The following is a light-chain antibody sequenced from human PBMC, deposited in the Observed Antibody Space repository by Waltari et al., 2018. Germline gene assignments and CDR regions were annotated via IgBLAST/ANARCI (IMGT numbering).Light chain of an antibody. J-gene: IGLJ2*01. Sequence: QSALTQPASVSGSPGQSITIXCTGTSSDVGGYNYVSWYQQHPGKAPKLMIYEVSNRPSGVSNRCAGSKSGNTASLTISGLQAEDEADYYCSSYTSSSTLVVFXGGTKLTVL. CDR2: EVS. V-gene: IGLV2-14*01. CDR3: SSYTSSSTLVV. CDR1: SSDVGGYNY.